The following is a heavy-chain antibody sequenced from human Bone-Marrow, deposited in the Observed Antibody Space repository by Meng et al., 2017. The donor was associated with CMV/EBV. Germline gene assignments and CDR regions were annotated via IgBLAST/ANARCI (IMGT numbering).Heavy chain of an antibody. CDR2: IYSGGNT. CDR1: GFTFSRYW. D-gene: IGHD6-13*01. CDR3: ARGSTQVEGSSSVVEDY. J-gene: IGHJ4*02. Sequence: GESLKISCEGSGFTFSRYWMHWVRQAPGKGLEWVSVIYSGGNTYYADSVKGRFTISRDTSKNTLYLQLNSMRAEDTAVYFCARGSTQVEGSSSVVEDYWGQGTLVTVSS. V-gene: IGHV3-66*02.